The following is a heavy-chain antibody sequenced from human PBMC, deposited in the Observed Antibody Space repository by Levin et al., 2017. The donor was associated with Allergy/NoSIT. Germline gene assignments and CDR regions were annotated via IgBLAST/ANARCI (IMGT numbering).Heavy chain of an antibody. J-gene: IGHJ4*02. CDR2: INQDGNEK. D-gene: IGHD3-3*01. CDR1: GFTFSSYW. CDR3: ARSGTVFGVVVQQNYFDS. Sequence: GGSLRLSCAASGFTFSSYWMSWVRQAPGKGLEWVANINQDGNEKYYVDSVKGRFTISRDNAKNSLSMQMNSLRDEDTAVYYCARSGTVFGVVVQQNYFDSWGQGTLVSVSS. V-gene: IGHV3-7*01.